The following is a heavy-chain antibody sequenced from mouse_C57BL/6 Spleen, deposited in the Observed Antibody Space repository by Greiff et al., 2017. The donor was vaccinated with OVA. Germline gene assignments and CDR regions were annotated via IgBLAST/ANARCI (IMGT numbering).Heavy chain of an antibody. CDR3: ARLQPNYFDY. CDR2: ISGGGGNT. D-gene: IGHD6-5*01. CDR1: GFTFSSYT. V-gene: IGHV5-9*01. Sequence: DVQLQESGGGLVKPGGSLKLSCAASGFTFSSYTMSWVRQTPEKRLEWVATISGGGGNTYYPDSVKGRFTISRDNAKNTLYLQMSSLRSEDTALYYCARLQPNYFDYWGQGTTLTVSS. J-gene: IGHJ2*01.